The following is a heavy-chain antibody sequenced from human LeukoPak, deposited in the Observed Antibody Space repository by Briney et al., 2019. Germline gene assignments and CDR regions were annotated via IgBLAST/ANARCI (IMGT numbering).Heavy chain of an antibody. CDR1: GFTFTNYW. J-gene: IGHJ4*02. CDR3: ARDTIVVVPDY. Sequence: GGSLRLSCAASGFTFTNYWMSWVRQAPGKGLEWVANIKQDGSEKYYVDSVKGRFTISRDNAKNSLYLQMNSLRAEDTAVYYCARDTIVVVPDYWGQGTLVTVSS. D-gene: IGHD3-22*01. CDR2: IKQDGSEK. V-gene: IGHV3-7*01.